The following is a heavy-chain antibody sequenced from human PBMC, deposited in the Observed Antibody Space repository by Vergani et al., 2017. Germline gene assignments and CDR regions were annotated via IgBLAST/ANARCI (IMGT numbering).Heavy chain of an antibody. D-gene: IGHD3-10*01. Sequence: VQLVESGGGLVKPGGSLRLSCAASGFTFSSYSMNWVRQAPGKGLEWVSSISSSSSYIYYADSVKGRFTISRDNAKNSLYLQMNSLRAEDTAVYYCARGGGWFGESDYWGQGTLVTVSS. CDR1: GFTFSSYS. CDR2: ISSSSSYI. CDR3: ARGGGWFGESDY. J-gene: IGHJ4*02. V-gene: IGHV3-21*01.